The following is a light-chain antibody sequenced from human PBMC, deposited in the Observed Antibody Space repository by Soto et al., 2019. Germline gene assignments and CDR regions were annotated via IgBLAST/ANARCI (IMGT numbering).Light chain of an antibody. CDR2: KVS. CDR3: MQGIHWRWT. J-gene: IGKJ1*01. V-gene: IGKV2-30*02. Sequence: DVVMTQSPLSLPVTLGQPASISCRSSQSLVHSDGNTYLNWFQQRPGQSPRRLIYKVSNRDSGVPDRFSGSGSGTDFTLKISRVEAEDVGVYYCMQGIHWRWTFGQGTKVEIK. CDR1: QSLVHSDGNTY.